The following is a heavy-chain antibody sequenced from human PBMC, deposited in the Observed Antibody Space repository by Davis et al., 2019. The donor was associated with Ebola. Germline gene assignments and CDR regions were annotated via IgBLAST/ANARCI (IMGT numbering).Heavy chain of an antibody. V-gene: IGHV3-30-3*01. Sequence: PGGSLRLSCAASGFTFSSYAIHWVRQAPGKGLEWVALISFAGSTEFYVESVKGRFTIFGDISKNTLYLQMNSLRSEDTATYFCARGSAVTADAFDLWGQGTLVTVSP. D-gene: IGHD6-19*01. CDR3: ARGSAVTADAFDL. CDR1: GFTFSSYA. CDR2: ISFAGSTE. J-gene: IGHJ3*01.